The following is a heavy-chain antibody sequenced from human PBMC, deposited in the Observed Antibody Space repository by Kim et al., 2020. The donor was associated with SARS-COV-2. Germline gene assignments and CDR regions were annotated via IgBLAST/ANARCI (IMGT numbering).Heavy chain of an antibody. Sequence: ADSVKGRFTISRDNAKNSLYLQMNSLRAEDTALYYCAKDIREQQLGSGDYWGQGTLVTVSS. D-gene: IGHD6-13*01. CDR3: AKDIREQQLGSGDY. V-gene: IGHV3-9*01. J-gene: IGHJ4*02.